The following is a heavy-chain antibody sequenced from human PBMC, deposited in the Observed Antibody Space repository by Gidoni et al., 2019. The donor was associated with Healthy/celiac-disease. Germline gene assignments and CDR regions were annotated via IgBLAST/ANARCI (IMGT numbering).Heavy chain of an antibody. V-gene: IGHV1-3*01. D-gene: IGHD4-17*01. J-gene: IGHJ4*02. CDR1: GYTFTRYA. Sequence: QVQLVQSVAEVKRPGASVRVSCEASGYTFTRYAMHWVREAPGQRLGWMGWINAGNGNTKYSQKLQGIVTITSDTSASTAYMELSSLRSEDTSVYYCSRWNYGGDVWGQGTLVTVSS. CDR3: SRWNYGGDV. CDR2: INAGNGNT.